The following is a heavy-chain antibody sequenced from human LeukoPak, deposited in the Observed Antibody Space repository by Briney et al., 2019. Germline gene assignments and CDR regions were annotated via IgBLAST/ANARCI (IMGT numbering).Heavy chain of an antibody. V-gene: IGHV1-18*01. J-gene: IGHJ4*02. D-gene: IGHD5-12*01. CDR1: GYTFTTYG. Sequence: ASLRVSCTASGYTFTTYGISWVRQAPGQGLEWMGWISAYNGNTNYAQKLQGRVTMTTDTSTRTAYMELRSLRSDDTAVYYCAREGPGAYDYPYYFDYWGQGTLVTVSS. CDR2: ISAYNGNT. CDR3: AREGPGAYDYPYYFDY.